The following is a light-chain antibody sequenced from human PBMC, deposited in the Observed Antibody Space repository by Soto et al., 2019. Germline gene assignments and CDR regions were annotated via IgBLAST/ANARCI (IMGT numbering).Light chain of an antibody. CDR2: KAS. J-gene: IGKJ1*01. CDR3: QQYTTYPLN. V-gene: IGKV1-5*03. Sequence: DIQMTQSPSTLSASVGDRATITCRASQSISTWLAWYQQKAGKAPKLLIYKASSLEGGGPSRFSVSGSGTEFTITISSLQPDDFATYYCQQYTTYPLNFVEGTTVDI. CDR1: QSISTW.